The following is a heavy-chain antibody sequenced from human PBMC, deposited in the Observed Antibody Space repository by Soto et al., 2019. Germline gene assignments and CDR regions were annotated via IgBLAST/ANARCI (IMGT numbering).Heavy chain of an antibody. V-gene: IGHV1-69*13. J-gene: IGHJ6*02. D-gene: IGHD6-13*01. CDR3: AREEEAAAGTDYYYYYGMDV. CDR2: IIPIFGTA. Sequence: ASVKVSFKASGGTFSSYAISWVRQAPGQGLEWMGGIIPIFGTANYAQKFQGRVTITADESTSTAYMELSSLRSEDTAVYYCAREEEAAAGTDYYYYYGMDVWGQGTTVTVSS. CDR1: GGTFSSYA.